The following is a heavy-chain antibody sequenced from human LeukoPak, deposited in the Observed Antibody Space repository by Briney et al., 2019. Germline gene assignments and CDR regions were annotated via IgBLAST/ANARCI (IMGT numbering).Heavy chain of an antibody. Sequence: SETLTLTCAVYGGSFSGYYWSWIRQPPGKGLEWIGEINHSGSTNYNPSLKSRVTISVDTSKNQFSLRLNSVTAADTAVYYCARELWFANAPGSWLDPWGQGTLVTVSS. CDR2: INHSGST. J-gene: IGHJ5*02. D-gene: IGHD3-10*01. CDR1: GGSFSGYY. V-gene: IGHV4-34*01. CDR3: ARELWFANAPGSWLDP.